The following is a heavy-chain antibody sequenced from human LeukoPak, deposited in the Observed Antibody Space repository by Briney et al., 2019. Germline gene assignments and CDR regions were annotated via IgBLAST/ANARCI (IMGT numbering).Heavy chain of an antibody. J-gene: IGHJ4*02. CDR1: GGSISSFY. CDR3: ARGPYYFDSSGNFDY. CDR2: IYTSGST. Sequence: SETLSLTCTVSGGSISSFYWSWIRQPAGKGLEWIGRIYTSGSTNYNPSLKSRVTMSIDTSKNQFSLKLSSVTTADTAVYYCARGPYYFDSSGNFDYWGQGTLVTVSS. D-gene: IGHD3-22*01. V-gene: IGHV4-4*07.